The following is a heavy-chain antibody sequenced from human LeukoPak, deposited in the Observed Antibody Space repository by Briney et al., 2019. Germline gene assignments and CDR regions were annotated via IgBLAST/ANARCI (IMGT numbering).Heavy chain of an antibody. CDR1: GGSISSSSYY. CDR3: ARRADGSFSF. Sequence: PSETLSLTCSVSGGSISSSSYYWGWIRQPPGKGLEGIGNIFYTGSTYYSPSLKSRVIISVDTSKNQFSLNLSSVTAADTAVYYCARRADGSFSFWGQGTLVTVSS. V-gene: IGHV4-39*01. J-gene: IGHJ4*02. CDR2: IFYTGST. D-gene: IGHD1-1*01.